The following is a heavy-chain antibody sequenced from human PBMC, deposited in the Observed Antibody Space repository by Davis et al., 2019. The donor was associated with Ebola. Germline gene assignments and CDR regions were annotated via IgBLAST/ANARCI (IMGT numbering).Heavy chain of an antibody. CDR3: ARDKDIVVVVAATTRANYYGMDV. CDR1: GGTFSSYA. D-gene: IGHD2-15*01. CDR2: IIPIFGTA. J-gene: IGHJ6*02. Sequence: SVKVSCKASGGTFSSYAISWVRQAPGQGLEWMGGIIPIFGTANYAQKFQGRVTITADESTSTAYMELSSLRSEDPAVYYCARDKDIVVVVAATTRANYYGMDVWGQGTTVTVSS. V-gene: IGHV1-69*13.